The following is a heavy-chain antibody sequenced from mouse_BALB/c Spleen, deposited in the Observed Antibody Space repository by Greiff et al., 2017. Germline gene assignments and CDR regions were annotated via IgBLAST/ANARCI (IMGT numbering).Heavy chain of an antibody. V-gene: IGHV5-4*02. D-gene: IGHD2-14*01. CDR2: ISDGGSYT. CDR3: AREYEGAMDY. Sequence: DVKLVESGGGLVKPGGSLKLSCAASGFTFSDYYMYWVRQTPEKRLEWVATISDGGSYTYYPDSVKGRFTISRDNAKNNLYLQMSSLKSEDTAMYYCAREYEGAMDYWGQGTSVTVSS. J-gene: IGHJ4*01. CDR1: GFTFSDYY.